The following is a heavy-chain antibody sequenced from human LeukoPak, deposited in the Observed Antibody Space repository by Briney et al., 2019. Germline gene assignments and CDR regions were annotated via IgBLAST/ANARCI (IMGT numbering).Heavy chain of an antibody. CDR2: IIPILGIA. Sequence: SVKVSCKASGGTFSSYTISRVRQAPGQGLEWMGRIIPILGIANYAQKFQGRVTITADKSTSTAYMELSSLRSEDTAVYYCARVGGSDSSGSSDYWGQGTLVTVSS. CDR3: ARVGGSDSSGSSDY. CDR1: GGTFSSYT. V-gene: IGHV1-69*02. D-gene: IGHD6-19*01. J-gene: IGHJ4*02.